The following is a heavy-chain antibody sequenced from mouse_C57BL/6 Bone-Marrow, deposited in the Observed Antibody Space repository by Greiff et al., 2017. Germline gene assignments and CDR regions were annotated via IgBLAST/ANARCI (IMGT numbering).Heavy chain of an antibody. Sequence: VQLQQSGAELVRPGASVKLSCTASGFNIKDDYIHWVKQRPEKGLEWIGWIDPEIGDTEYASKFQGKATITSDTSSNTADLQLSSLTSEDTAVCYCDSCDGNSFDLRGHGTPLPAAS. CDR1: GFNIKDDY. J-gene: IGHJ2*01. CDR2: IDPEIGDT. V-gene: IGHV14-4*01. D-gene: IGHD2-3*01. CDR3: DSCDGNSFDL.